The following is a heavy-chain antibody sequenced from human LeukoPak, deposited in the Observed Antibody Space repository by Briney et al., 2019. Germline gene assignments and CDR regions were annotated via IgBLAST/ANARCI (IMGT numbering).Heavy chain of an antibody. CDR1: GDSVSGNSAA. CDR2: TYYRSKWYN. D-gene: IGHD3-10*01. Sequence: PSQTLSLTCAISGDSVSGNSAAWNWIRQSPSRGLEWLGRTYYRSKWYNDYAVSVKSRITINPDTSKNQFSLQLNSVTPEDTAVYYCARDRRLLWFGELLSPLEPYYYYGMDVWGQGTTVTVSS. CDR3: ARDRRLLWFGELLSPLEPYYYYGMDV. V-gene: IGHV6-1*01. J-gene: IGHJ6*02.